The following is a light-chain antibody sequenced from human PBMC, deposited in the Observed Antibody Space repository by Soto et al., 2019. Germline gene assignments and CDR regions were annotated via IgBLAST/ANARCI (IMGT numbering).Light chain of an antibody. CDR1: SSNVGTYDL. J-gene: IGLJ2*01. V-gene: IGLV2-23*01. CDR2: EGT. Sequence: QSALTQPASVSASPGQPITISCTGTSSNVGTYDLVSWYQHHPDKAPKLIIYEGTKRPSGISSRFSGSKSGNTASLTISGLQAEDDADYYCCSFAVGAAVVFGGGTKLTVL. CDR3: CSFAVGAAVV.